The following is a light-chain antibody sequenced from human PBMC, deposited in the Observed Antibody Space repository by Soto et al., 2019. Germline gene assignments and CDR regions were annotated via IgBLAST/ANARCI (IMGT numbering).Light chain of an antibody. CDR2: GAS. CDR3: QQTYTIPFA. CDR1: QSVSSS. J-gene: IGKJ2*01. Sequence: EIVMTQSPATLSVSPGERATLSCRASQSVSSSLAWYQHKPGQAPRLLIYGASTRATGIPARFSGSGSGTEFTLTISSLQSEDLAVYYCQQTYTIPFAFGQGTKLEI. V-gene: IGKV3-15*01.